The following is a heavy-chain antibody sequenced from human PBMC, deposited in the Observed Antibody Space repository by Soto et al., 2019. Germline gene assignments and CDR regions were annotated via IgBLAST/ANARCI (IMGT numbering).Heavy chain of an antibody. J-gene: IGHJ4*02. V-gene: IGHV3-23*01. D-gene: IGHD1-1*01. Sequence: EVHLLESGGDLVQRGGSLRLSCAASGFIFSNYAMSWVRQSPGKGLEWVSSISGSGATTYYPDSVKGRFTISRDNSKNTPYLQMHNLRAEDTAVYYCAKGGIPRRYNIPKVDFDSWGQGSLVTVSS. CDR1: GFIFSNYA. CDR2: ISGSGATT. CDR3: AKGGIPRRYNIPKVDFDS.